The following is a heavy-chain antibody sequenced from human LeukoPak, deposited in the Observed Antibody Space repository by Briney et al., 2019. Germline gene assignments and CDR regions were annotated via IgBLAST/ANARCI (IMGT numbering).Heavy chain of an antibody. CDR3: AKDSYVSGRPLHTFDV. CDR2: ISGDGAST. Sequence: PGTSLRLSCAASGFTFAIHAMIWVRQAPGKGLEWVSGISGDGASTHYAESVKGQFTISRDNSQNTLFLQMNSLRVDGTAIYYCAKDSYVSGRPLHTFDVWGQGTMVTVSS. V-gene: IGHV3-23*01. J-gene: IGHJ3*01. D-gene: IGHD3-10*01. CDR1: GFTFAIHA.